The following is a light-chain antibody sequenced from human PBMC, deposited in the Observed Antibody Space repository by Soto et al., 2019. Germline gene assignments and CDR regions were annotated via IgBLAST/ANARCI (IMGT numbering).Light chain of an antibody. Sequence: DIVLTQSPATLSLSPGERATLSCRASQSVTTYFAWYQQKPGQAPRLLIYDVSNRAPAIPDRFSGSGSGTDFTLTISSLEPEDFAVYYCQQSTNWPITFGQGTRLEI. CDR1: QSVTTY. V-gene: IGKV3-11*01. J-gene: IGKJ5*01. CDR3: QQSTNWPIT. CDR2: DVS.